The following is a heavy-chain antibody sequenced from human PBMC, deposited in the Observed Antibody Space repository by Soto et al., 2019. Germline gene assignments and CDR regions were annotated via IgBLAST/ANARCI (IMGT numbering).Heavy chain of an antibody. J-gene: IGHJ5*02. V-gene: IGHV3-30*14. D-gene: IGHD5-18*01. CDR2: ISDDGSKT. CDR1: GVPFRGYA. Sequence: PGGSLRLSCAGSGVPFRGYAVHWVRQTPGKGLKWVTVISDDGSKTYYADSVKGRFSVSRDDSTNMVFLQMSSLRSEDTAVYYCARDLAIRGYSYGQRPFDPWGQGTLVTVSS. CDR3: ARDLAIRGYSYGQRPFDP.